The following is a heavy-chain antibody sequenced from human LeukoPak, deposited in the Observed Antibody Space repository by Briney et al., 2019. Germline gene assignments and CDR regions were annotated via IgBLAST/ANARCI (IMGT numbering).Heavy chain of an antibody. J-gene: IGHJ6*02. Sequence: ASVKVSCKASGYTFTSYGISWVRQAPGQGVEWMGWISAYNGNTNYAQKLQGRVTMTTDTSTSTAYMELRSLRSDDTAAYYCATIVVVPAAIPGDYYYYGMDVWGQGTTVTVSS. V-gene: IGHV1-18*01. CDR1: GYTFTSYG. D-gene: IGHD2-2*02. CDR3: ATIVVVPAAIPGDYYYYGMDV. CDR2: ISAYNGNT.